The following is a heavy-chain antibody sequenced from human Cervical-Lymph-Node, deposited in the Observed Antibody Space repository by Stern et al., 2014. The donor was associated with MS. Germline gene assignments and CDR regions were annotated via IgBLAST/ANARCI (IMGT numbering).Heavy chain of an antibody. V-gene: IGHV5-51*01. CDR2: IYPYDSDT. CDR1: GYSFTIYY. J-gene: IGHJ4*02. CDR3: ARHVQGFDY. Sequence: VQLVESGAEVKKPGESLKLSCKLSGYSFTIYYIAWVRQIPGTSLEWMGVIYPYDSDTTSSPSCQGHVTISADKSTTTAYLQWSSLRASDTAMYYCARHVQGFDYWGQGTLVTVSS.